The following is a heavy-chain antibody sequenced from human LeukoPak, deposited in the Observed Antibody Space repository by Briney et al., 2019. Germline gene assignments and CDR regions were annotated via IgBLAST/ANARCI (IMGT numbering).Heavy chain of an antibody. CDR3: AKDPSVWPGGEGPTDLQNDY. J-gene: IGHJ4*02. CDR2: ISGSGGST. V-gene: IGHV3-23*01. CDR1: GFTFSSYA. D-gene: IGHD3-10*01. Sequence: GGSLRLSCAASGFTFSSYAMSWVRQAPGKGLEWVSAISGSGGSTYYADSVKGRFTISRDNSKKTLYLQMNRLRAEDTAVYYCAKDPSVWPGGEGPTDLQNDYWGQGTLVTVSS.